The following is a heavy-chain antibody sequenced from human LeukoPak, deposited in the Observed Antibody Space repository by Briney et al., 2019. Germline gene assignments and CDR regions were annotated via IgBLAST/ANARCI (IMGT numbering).Heavy chain of an antibody. Sequence: VSGPTLVKPTQTLTLTCTFSGFSLSTSGVGVGWIRQPPGKALEWLALIYWDDDKRYSPSLKSRLTNTKDTSKNQVVLTMTNMDPVDTATYYCAHVDSSGYYLLFDYWGQGTLVTVSS. CDR2: IYWDDDK. J-gene: IGHJ4*02. V-gene: IGHV2-5*02. CDR1: GFSLSTSGVG. CDR3: AHVDSSGYYLLFDY. D-gene: IGHD3-22*01.